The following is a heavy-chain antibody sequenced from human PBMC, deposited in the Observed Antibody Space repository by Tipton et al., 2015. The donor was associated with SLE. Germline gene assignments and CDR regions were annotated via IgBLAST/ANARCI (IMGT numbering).Heavy chain of an antibody. CDR1: SSSDHY. J-gene: IGHJ2*01. V-gene: IGHV4-39*07. Sequence: TLSLTCTISSSDHYWGWIRQPPGKGLEWIGSISYRGGTSYNPSLKSRVTISLDTSKNQVSLRLSSVIAADTAVYYCARDALRFLEGEGYFDLWGRGTLVTVSS. CDR2: ISYRGGT. D-gene: IGHD3-3*01. CDR3: ARDALRFLEGEGYFDL.